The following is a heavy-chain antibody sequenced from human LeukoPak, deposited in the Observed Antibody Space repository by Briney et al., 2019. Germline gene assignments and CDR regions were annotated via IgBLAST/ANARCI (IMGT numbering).Heavy chain of an antibody. CDR3: ARLDKDMVTWRDN. V-gene: IGHV3-7*03. CDR2: IKRDGSET. D-gene: IGHD5-18*01. J-gene: IGHJ4*02. CDR1: GFIFSSQW. Sequence: GGSLRLSCEASGFIFSSQWMSWVRQAPGKGLEWVANIKRDGSETYYVNSVKGRFTISRDNAKNSLFLQMNSLRVEDTAVYYCARLDKDMVTWRDNWGQGTLVTVSS.